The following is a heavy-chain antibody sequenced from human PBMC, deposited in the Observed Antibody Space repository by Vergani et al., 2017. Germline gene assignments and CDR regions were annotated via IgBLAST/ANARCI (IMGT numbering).Heavy chain of an antibody. CDR1: GSSFSRNW. J-gene: IGHJ6*03. CDR2: IYPGNSET. Sequence: EVQLEQSGAAVKKPGASLEISCTGSGSSFSRNWIAWVRERPGQGLEWMGMIYPGNSETRNNPSFRGQVTMSVDKSISTAYLQWSSLKASDSAMYYCARVYCRGMSCAGTDYFYHIDVWGKGTTVTVS. D-gene: IGHD3/OR15-3a*01. V-gene: IGHV5-51*03. CDR3: ARVYCRGMSCAGTDYFYHIDV.